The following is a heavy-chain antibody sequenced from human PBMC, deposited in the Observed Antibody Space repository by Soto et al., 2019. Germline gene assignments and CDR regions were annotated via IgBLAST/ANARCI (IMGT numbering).Heavy chain of an antibody. CDR1: GYTFTSYD. J-gene: IGHJ6*03. CDR2: MNPNSGNT. D-gene: IGHD3-3*01. CDR3: ARQPMPYYDFWSGLYYMDV. V-gene: IGHV1-8*01. Sequence: QVQLVQSGAEVKKPGASVKVSCKASGYTFTSYDINWVRQATGQGLEWMGWMNPNSGNTGYAQKFQGRVTMTRNTSISTAYMELSSLRSEDTAVYYCARQPMPYYDFWSGLYYMDVWGKGTTVTVSS.